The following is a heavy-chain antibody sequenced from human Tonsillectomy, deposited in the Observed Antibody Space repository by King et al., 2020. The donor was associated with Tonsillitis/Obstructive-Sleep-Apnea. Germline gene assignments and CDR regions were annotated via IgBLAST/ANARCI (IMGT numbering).Heavy chain of an antibody. D-gene: IGHD2-2*02. Sequence: LQLQESGPGLVKPSETLSLTCTVSGGSISSSSYYWGWIRQPPGKGLEWIGSIYYSGSTYYNPSLKSRVTISVDTSKNQFSLELSSVTAADTAVYYCARHHFSSTSCYTVWFDPWGQGTLVTVSS. CDR2: IYYSGST. J-gene: IGHJ5*02. CDR3: ARHHFSSTSCYTVWFDP. V-gene: IGHV4-39*01. CDR1: GGSISSSSYY.